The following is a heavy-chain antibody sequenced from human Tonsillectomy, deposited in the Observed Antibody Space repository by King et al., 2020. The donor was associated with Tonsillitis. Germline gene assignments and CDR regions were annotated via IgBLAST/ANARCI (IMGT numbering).Heavy chain of an antibody. CDR3: ATEDYDNSASAY. Sequence: EVQLVESGGGVVQPGGSLRLSCAASGFTFSSYNMNWVRQAPGKGLEWVSYINGGSDSIYYAASVKGRFTVSRDNAKNSLYLQMNSLRDEDTAVYYCATEDYDNSASAYWGQGTLVTVSS. V-gene: IGHV3-48*02. D-gene: IGHD3-22*01. CDR1: GFTFSSYN. J-gene: IGHJ4*02. CDR2: INGGSDSI.